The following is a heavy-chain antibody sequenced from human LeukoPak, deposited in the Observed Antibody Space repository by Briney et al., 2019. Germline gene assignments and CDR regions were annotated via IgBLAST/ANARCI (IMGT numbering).Heavy chain of an antibody. CDR3: ARVHRYCSSTSCYWEPPLHQQGNWFDP. CDR2: INHSGST. V-gene: IGHV4-34*01. D-gene: IGHD2-2*01. Sequence: PSETLSLTCAVYGGSFSGYYWSWIRQPPGKGLEWNGEINHSGSTNYNPSLRSRVTISVDTSKNQFSLKLSSVTAADTAVYYCARVHRYCSSTSCYWEPPLHQQGNWFDPWGQGTLVTVSS. CDR1: GGSFSGYY. J-gene: IGHJ5*02.